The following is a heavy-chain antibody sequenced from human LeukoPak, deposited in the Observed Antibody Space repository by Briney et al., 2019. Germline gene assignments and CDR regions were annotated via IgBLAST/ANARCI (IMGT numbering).Heavy chain of an antibody. V-gene: IGHV3-30-3*01. CDR1: GFTFSSYA. D-gene: IGHD5-18*01. J-gene: IGHJ5*01. Sequence: GGSLRLSCAASGFTFSSYAMHWVRQAPGKGLEWVAVISYDGSNKYYADSVKGRFTISRDNSKNTLYLQMNSLRAEDTAVYYCARAGTEESGQRSSYGNNWFDPWGQGTLVTVSS. CDR3: ARAGTEESGQRSSYGNNWFDP. CDR2: ISYDGSNK.